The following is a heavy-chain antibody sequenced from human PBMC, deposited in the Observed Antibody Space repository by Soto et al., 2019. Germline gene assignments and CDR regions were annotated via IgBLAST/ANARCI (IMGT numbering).Heavy chain of an antibody. V-gene: IGHV1-69*02. J-gene: IGHJ4*02. Sequence: QVQLVQSGAEVKRPGSSVKVSCKASGDTFTFYSINWVRQAPGLGLEWMGRINPILSMSNYAQRFQGRVTMTAEKSTSTAYMELSSLRSGDTAIYYCASSYGSGYRAFDSWGQGALVTVSS. CDR1: GDTFTFYS. D-gene: IGHD3-10*01. CDR2: INPILSMS. CDR3: ASSYGSGYRAFDS.